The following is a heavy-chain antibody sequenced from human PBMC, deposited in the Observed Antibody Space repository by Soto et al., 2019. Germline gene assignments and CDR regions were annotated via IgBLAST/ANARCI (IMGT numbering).Heavy chain of an antibody. CDR1: GFTFSSYG. CDR3: AKTRIAAAGLFDY. Sequence: QVQLVESGGGVVQPGRSLRLSCAASGFTFSSYGMHWVRQAPGKGLEWVAVISYDGSNKYYADSVKGRFTIYRDNSKKTLYLQMNSLRAEDTAVYYCAKTRIAAAGLFDYWGQGTLVTVSS. V-gene: IGHV3-30*18. D-gene: IGHD6-13*01. J-gene: IGHJ4*02. CDR2: ISYDGSNK.